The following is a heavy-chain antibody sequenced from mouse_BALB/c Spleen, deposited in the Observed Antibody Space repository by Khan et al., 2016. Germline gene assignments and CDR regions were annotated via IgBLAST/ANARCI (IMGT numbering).Heavy chain of an antibody. D-gene: IGHD2-1*01. CDR1: GYTFTDYY. V-gene: IGHV1-77*01. J-gene: IGHJ4*01. CDR3: ARGLYYGNSYYAMDY. CDR2: IYPGSGNT. Sequence: QVQLQQSGAELARPGASVKLSCKASGYTFTDYYINWVKQRTGQGLEWIGEIYPGSGNTYYNEKFKGKATLTADKYSSTAYMQLSSLTSEDSAVYFCARGLYYGNSYYAMDYWGQGTSVTVSS.